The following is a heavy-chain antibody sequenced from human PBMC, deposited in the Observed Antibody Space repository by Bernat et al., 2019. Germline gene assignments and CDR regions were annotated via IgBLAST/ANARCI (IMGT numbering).Heavy chain of an antibody. CDR1: KFTFSSYG. V-gene: IGHV3-33*01. CDR3: ARVSLYGAPASGMDV. D-gene: IGHD4-17*01. Sequence: QVQLVESGGGVVQPGRSLRLSCEVSKFTFSSYGMHWVRQAPGKGLEWVAVIWYDGSNENYADSVKGRFTISRDNSKNTLYLQMNSLRAEDTAVYYCARVSLYGAPASGMDVWGQGTTVTVSS. CDR2: IWYDGSNE. J-gene: IGHJ6*02.